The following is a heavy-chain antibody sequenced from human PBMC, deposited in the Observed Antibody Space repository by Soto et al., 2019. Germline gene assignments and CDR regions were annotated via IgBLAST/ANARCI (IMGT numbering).Heavy chain of an antibody. D-gene: IGHD4-17*01. CDR2: INHSGST. J-gene: IGHJ4*02. CDR3: ARERGYGGTIFDY. CDR1: GGSFSGYY. V-gene: IGHV4-34*01. Sequence: QVQLQQWGAGLLKPSETLSLTCAVYGGSFSGYYWSWIRQPPGKGLEWIGEINHSGSTNYNPSLKSRVTISVDTSKNQFSLKLSSVTAADTAVYYCARERGYGGTIFDYWGQGTLVTVSS.